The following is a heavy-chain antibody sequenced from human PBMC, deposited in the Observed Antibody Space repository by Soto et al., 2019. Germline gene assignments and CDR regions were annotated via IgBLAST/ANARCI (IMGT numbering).Heavy chain of an antibody. D-gene: IGHD3-22*01. CDR2: IIPIFGTA. J-gene: IGHJ4*02. V-gene: IGHV1-69*12. CDR3: ASHYDSSGYYSRGLDY. CDR1: GGTFSSYA. Sequence: QVQLVQSGAEVKKPGSSVKVSCKASGGTFSSYAISWVRQAPGQGLEWMGGIIPIFGTADYAQKFQGRGTMTADEATSTGNMELGSLRSEDTAVYYCASHYDSSGYYSRGLDYWGQGTLVTVSS.